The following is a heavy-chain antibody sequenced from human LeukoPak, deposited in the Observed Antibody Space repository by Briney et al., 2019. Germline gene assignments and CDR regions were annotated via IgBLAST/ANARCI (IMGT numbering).Heavy chain of an antibody. D-gene: IGHD5-18*01. CDR2: IKQDGSEK. Sequence: GGSLRLSCAASGFTFSSYWMSWVRQAPGKGLEWVANIKQDGSEKYYVDSVKGRFTISRDNAKNSLYLQMNSLRAEDTAVYYCARASTAMITEIYFDYWGQGTLVTVSS. CDR1: GFTFSSYW. J-gene: IGHJ4*02. V-gene: IGHV3-7*01. CDR3: ARASTAMITEIYFDY.